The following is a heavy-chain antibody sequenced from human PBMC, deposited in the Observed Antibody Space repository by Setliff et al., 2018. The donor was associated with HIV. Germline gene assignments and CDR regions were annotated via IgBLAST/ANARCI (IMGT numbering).Heavy chain of an antibody. D-gene: IGHD3-22*01. J-gene: IGHJ3*02. V-gene: IGHV4-34*01. CDR2: INLSRRT. Sequence: PSETLSLTCAVYGASFSGYYWSWIRQPPGKGLEWIGEINLSRRTKYNPSLKSRVTMSVDTSKNQFSLKLKSVTAADTAVYYCAREDTTGYYSLSAFDIWGQGTLVTVSS. CDR3: AREDTTGYYSLSAFDI. CDR1: GASFSGYY.